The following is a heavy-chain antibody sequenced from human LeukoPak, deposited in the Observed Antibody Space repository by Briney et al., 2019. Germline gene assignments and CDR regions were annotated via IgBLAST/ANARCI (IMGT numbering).Heavy chain of an antibody. CDR2: IYTSGST. V-gene: IGHV4-4*07. J-gene: IGHJ3*02. D-gene: IGHD3-22*01. CDR3: AGGYYYDSLDAFNI. CDR1: GGSISNNY. Sequence: PSETLSLTCTVSGGSISNNYWSWIRQSAGKGLEWIGRIYTSGSTTYNPSLMSRVTISSQKSKNQISLMLSSVTSADTAVVYFAGGYYYDSLDAFNIWGQGTMVTVSS.